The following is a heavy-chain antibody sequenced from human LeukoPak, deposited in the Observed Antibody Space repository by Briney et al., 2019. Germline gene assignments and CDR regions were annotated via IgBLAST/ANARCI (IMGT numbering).Heavy chain of an antibody. CDR1: GGTFTRYA. J-gene: IGHJ4*02. CDR2: IISKFDIP. D-gene: IGHD5-12*01. Sequence: GASVKVSCKASGGTFTRYAVSWVRQAPGQGLEWMGRIISKFDIPNYAQKFQDRVTITADKSTTTAYMQLSSLRSEDTAMYYCVAEGSGYDSWLDWGQGTLVTVSS. CDR3: VAEGSGYDSWLD. V-gene: IGHV1-69*04.